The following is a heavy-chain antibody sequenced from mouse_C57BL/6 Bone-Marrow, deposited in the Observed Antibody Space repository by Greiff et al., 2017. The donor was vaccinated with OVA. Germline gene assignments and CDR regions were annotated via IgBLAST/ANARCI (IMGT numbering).Heavy chain of an antibody. D-gene: IGHD1-1*01. Sequence: VQLQQSGAELVRPGASVKLSCTASGFNIKDYYMHWVKQRPEQGLEWIGRIDPEDGDTEYAPKFQGKATMTADTSSNTAYLQLSSLTSEDTAVYYCTKDYYGSSYGYFDVWGTGTTVTVSS. CDR3: TKDYYGSSYGYFDV. CDR2: IDPEDGDT. CDR1: GFNIKDYY. J-gene: IGHJ1*03. V-gene: IGHV14-1*01.